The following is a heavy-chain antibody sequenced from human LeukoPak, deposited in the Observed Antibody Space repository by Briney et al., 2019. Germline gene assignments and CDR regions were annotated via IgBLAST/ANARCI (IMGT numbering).Heavy chain of an antibody. CDR2: ISSSSSYI. CDR3: ARDRAYCSGGSCYNWFDP. CDR1: GFTFSNYG. D-gene: IGHD2-15*01. J-gene: IGHJ5*02. V-gene: IGHV3-21*01. Sequence: GGSLTLSCAASGFTFSNYGMHWVRQAPGKGLEWVSSISSSSSYIYYADSVKGRFTISRDNAKNSLYLQMNSLRAEDTAVYYCARDRAYCSGGSCYNWFDPWGQGTLVTVSS.